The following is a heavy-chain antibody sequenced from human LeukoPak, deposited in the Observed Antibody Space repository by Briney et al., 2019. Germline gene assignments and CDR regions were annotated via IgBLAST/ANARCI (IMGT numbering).Heavy chain of an antibody. CDR1: GFTFSTYA. CDR2: ISGSGDTA. J-gene: IGHJ6*03. D-gene: IGHD5-24*01. Sequence: PGGSLRLSCAVSGFTFSTYAMSWVRQAPGKGLEWVSSISGSGDTAKYADSVKGRFTISRDNSKNTLYLQMNSLRADETAVYYCAKCREMDTMWVYMDVWGKGTTVTVSS. CDR3: AKCREMDTMWVYMDV. V-gene: IGHV3-23*01.